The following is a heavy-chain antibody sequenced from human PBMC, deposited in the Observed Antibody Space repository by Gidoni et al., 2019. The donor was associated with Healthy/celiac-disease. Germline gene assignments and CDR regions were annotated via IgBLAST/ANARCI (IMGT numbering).Heavy chain of an antibody. Sequence: EVQLVQSGAEVHKPGESLRISCKGSGYSFTSYWISWVRQMPGKGLEWMGRIDPSDAYTNYSPSFQGHVTISADKSISTAYLQWSSLKAADTAMYYCARGAWEYGRLYYFDYWGQGTLVTVSS. CDR1: GYSFTSYW. D-gene: IGHD1-26*01. CDR2: IDPSDAYT. J-gene: IGHJ4*02. CDR3: ARGAWEYGRLYYFDY. V-gene: IGHV5-10-1*01.